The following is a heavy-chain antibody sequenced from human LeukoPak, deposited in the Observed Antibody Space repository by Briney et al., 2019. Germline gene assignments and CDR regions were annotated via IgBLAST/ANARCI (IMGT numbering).Heavy chain of an antibody. CDR3: ARIRQLAIFDY. V-gene: IGHV4-59*08. CDR2: IYYSGST. Sequence: SETLSLTCTVSGGSISSYYWSWIRQPPGKGLEWIGYIYYSGSTNYNPSLKSRVTISVDTSKNQFSLKLSSVTAADTAVYYCARIRQLAIFDYWGQGTLVTVSS. J-gene: IGHJ4*02. D-gene: IGHD1-1*01. CDR1: GGSISSYY.